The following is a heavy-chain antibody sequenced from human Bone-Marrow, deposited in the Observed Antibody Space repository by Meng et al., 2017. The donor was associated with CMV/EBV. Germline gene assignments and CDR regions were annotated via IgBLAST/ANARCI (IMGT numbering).Heavy chain of an antibody. CDR1: GCSISGYY. V-gene: IGHV4-4*07. Sequence: QVQLEESGPGLVKPAGSLSLTCAVSGCSISGYYWSWVRQPAGKGLEWVGRIYTSGGTNYNPSLKSRVTMSVDTSKNQFSLKLSSGTAADTAVYYCSRAMVRGVQRYFDYWGQGTLVTVSS. CDR3: SRAMVRGVQRYFDY. CDR2: IYTSGGT. J-gene: IGHJ4*02. D-gene: IGHD3-10*01.